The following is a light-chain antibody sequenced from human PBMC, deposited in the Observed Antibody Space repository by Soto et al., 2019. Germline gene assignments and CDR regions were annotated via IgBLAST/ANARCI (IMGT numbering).Light chain of an antibody. CDR3: QQYSYYSWT. V-gene: IGKV1-5*03. CDR1: QIINSY. Sequence: DIQMNNSPSSLSASVGDRVIITCRTSQIINSYLAWYQQKPGRAPKLLIYKASTLKSGVPSRFSGSGSGTEFTLTISSLQPDDFATYYCQQYSYYSWTFGQGTKV. CDR2: KAS. J-gene: IGKJ1*01.